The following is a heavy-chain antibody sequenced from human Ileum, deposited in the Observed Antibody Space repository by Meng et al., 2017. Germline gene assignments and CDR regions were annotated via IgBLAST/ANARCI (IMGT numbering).Heavy chain of an antibody. V-gene: IGHV4-61*02. CDR3: ARDSAYSGGWYHDD. CDR1: GGSISSGSYY. Sequence: SETLSLTCTVSGGSISSGSYYWSWIRQPAGKGLEWIGRIYTTGSTNYSPSLTSRVTISVDTSKNQFSLKLSSMTAADTAVYYCARDSAYSGGWYHDDWGQGTLVTVSS. CDR2: IYTTGST. J-gene: IGHJ4*02. D-gene: IGHD6-19*01.